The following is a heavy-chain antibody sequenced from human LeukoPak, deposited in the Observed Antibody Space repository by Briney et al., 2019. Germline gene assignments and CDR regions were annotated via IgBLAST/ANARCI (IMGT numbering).Heavy chain of an antibody. CDR1: GFTFSDYY. Sequence: PGGSLRLSCAASGFTFSDYYMSWIRQAPGKGLEWVSYISSSSNTTYYADSVKGRFTISRDNAKNSLYLQMNSLRAEDTAVYYCAKGYIIAGRQWYLDLWGRGTLVGVSS. CDR3: AKGYIIAGRQWYLDL. J-gene: IGHJ2*01. CDR2: ISSSSNTT. D-gene: IGHD6-13*01. V-gene: IGHV3-11*04.